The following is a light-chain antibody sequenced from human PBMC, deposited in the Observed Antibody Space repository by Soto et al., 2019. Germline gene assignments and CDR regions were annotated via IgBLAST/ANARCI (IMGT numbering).Light chain of an antibody. CDR1: QDIRNR. CDR2: DAS. CDR3: HPYDNPLRLT. V-gene: IGKV1-33*01. Sequence: DIQMTQSPPSLSASVGDRVTITCQASQDIRNRLNWYRQKPGKAPEVLISDASNLATGVQSRFTGSGSDIDFTLSISGLQPEDIATYYCHPYDNPLRLTIGPGTQVNIQ. J-gene: IGKJ3*01.